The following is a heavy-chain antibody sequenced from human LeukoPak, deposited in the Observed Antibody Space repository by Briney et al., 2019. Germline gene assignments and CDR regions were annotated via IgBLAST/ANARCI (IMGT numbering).Heavy chain of an antibody. CDR2: ISAYNGNT. D-gene: IGHD3-10*01. CDR1: GYTFTSYG. V-gene: IGHV1-18*01. CDR3: ATPSDYYGSGSYLRA. Sequence: ASVKVSCKASGYTFTSYGISWVRQAPGQGLEWMGWISAYNGNTNYAQKLQGRVTMTTDTSTSTAYMELRSLRSDDTAVYYCATPSDYYGSGSYLRAWGQGTLVTVSS. J-gene: IGHJ5*02.